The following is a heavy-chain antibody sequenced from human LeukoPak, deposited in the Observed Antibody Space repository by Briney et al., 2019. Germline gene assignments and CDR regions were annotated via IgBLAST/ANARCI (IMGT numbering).Heavy chain of an antibody. CDR1: GGSISSYY. J-gene: IGHJ5*02. CDR3: ARDPNATTGFLFDP. D-gene: IGHD1-14*01. CDR2: IYYSGST. Sequence: PSETLSLTCTVSGGSISSYYWSWIRQPPGKGLEWIGYIYYSGSTNYNPSLKSRVTISVDTSKNQFSLKLSSVTAADTAVYYCARDPNATTGFLFDPWGQGTLVTVSS. V-gene: IGHV4-59*01.